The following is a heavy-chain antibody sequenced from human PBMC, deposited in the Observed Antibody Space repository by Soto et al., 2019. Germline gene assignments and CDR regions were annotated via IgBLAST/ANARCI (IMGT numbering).Heavy chain of an antibody. CDR3: ARGIGHYYYYMDV. Sequence: PGGSLRLSCAASGFSFSSYGMHWVRQAPGKGLEWVALVWYDGSNEYYTGSVKGRLTISRDNSKNTLYLQMNSLRVEDTAVYYCARGIGHYYYYMDVWGKGTTVTVSS. D-gene: IGHD1-26*01. CDR1: GFSFSSYG. J-gene: IGHJ6*03. CDR2: VWYDGSNE. V-gene: IGHV3-33*01.